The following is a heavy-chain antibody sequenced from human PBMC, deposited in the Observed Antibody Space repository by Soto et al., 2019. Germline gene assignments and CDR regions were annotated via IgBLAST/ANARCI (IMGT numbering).Heavy chain of an antibody. D-gene: IGHD6-19*01. CDR2: IYYSGST. CDR1: GGSISGGDYY. J-gene: IGHJ6*02. V-gene: IGHV4-30-4*01. CDR3: ARGLGSYYYYGMDV. Sequence: SETLSLTCTVSGGSISGGDYYWSWIRQPPGKGLEWIGYIYYSGSTYYNPSLKSRVTISVDTSKNQFSLQLSSVTAADTAVYYCARGLGSYYYYGMDVWGQGTTVTVSS.